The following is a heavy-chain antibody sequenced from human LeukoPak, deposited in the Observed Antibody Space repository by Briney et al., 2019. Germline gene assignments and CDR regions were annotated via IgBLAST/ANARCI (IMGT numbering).Heavy chain of an antibody. CDR2: ISGSGDGT. CDR3: AKDQPGYDSSGYYYY. CDR1: GFTFGTYA. Sequence: GGSLRLSCAASGFTFGTYAMNWVRQAPGKGLEWVSGISGSGDGTYYADSVKGRFTISRDNSKNTLYLQMNSLRAEDTAVYYCAKDQPGYDSSGYYYYWGQGTLVTVSS. D-gene: IGHD3-22*01. J-gene: IGHJ4*02. V-gene: IGHV3-23*01.